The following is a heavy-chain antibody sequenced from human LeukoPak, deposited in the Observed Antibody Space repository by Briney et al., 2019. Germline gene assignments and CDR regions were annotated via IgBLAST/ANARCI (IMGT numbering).Heavy chain of an antibody. J-gene: IGHJ4*02. CDR2: INHSGST. D-gene: IGHD3-22*01. CDR1: GGSFSGYY. V-gene: IGHV4-34*01. CDR3: ARVGQDSSGYYYLDY. Sequence: SETLSLTCAVYGGSFSGYYWSWFRQPPGKGLEWIGEINHSGSTNYNPSLKSRVTISVDTSKNQFSLKLSSVTAADTAVYYCARVGQDSSGYYYLDYWGQGTLVTVSS.